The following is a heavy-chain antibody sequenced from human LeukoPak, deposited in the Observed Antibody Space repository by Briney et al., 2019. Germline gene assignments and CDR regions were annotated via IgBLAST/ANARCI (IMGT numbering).Heavy chain of an antibody. Sequence: ASVKVSCKASGYTFTGYYMHWVRQAPGQGLEWMGGINPNSGGTNYAQKFQGWVTMTRDTSISTAYMELSRLRSDDTAVYYCARGGDCSSTSCRIFDYWGQGTLVTVSS. D-gene: IGHD2-2*01. J-gene: IGHJ4*02. CDR1: GYTFTGYY. V-gene: IGHV1-2*04. CDR2: INPNSGGT. CDR3: ARGGDCSSTSCRIFDY.